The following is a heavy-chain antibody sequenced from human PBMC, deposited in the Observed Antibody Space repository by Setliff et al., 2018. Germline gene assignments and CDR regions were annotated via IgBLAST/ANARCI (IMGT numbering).Heavy chain of an antibody. V-gene: IGHV3-48*01. Sequence: PGGSLRLSCAASGFTFSTYAMNWLRQAPGKGLEWVSYISSSSGLIYYADSVKGRFTISRDEAKNSLYLQMNSLRTEGTAVYYCARSAVAVPGQFYFDNWGQGTQVTVSS. D-gene: IGHD6-19*01. CDR2: ISSSSGLI. CDR1: GFTFSTYA. J-gene: IGHJ4*02. CDR3: ARSAVAVPGQFYFDN.